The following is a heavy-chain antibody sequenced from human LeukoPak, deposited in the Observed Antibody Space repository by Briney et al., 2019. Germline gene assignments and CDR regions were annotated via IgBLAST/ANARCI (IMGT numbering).Heavy chain of an antibody. V-gene: IGHV4-59*01. CDR3: AYGGDAYKTGY. Sequence: PSETLSLTCSVSGASITDYYWSWIRQPPGKGLEWIGYIYYSGSPNYSPSLKSRVTLSLDTSQNRFSLKLTSVTAADTAVYYCAYGGDAYKTGYWGQGTLVTVSS. CDR2: IYYSGSP. D-gene: IGHD5-24*01. J-gene: IGHJ4*02. CDR1: GASITDYY.